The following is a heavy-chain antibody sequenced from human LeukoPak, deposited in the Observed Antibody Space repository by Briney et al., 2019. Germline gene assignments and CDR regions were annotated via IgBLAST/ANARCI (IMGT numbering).Heavy chain of an antibody. CDR3: ATTYSTPSIAGYYYGMDV. CDR2: IYYSGST. J-gene: IGHJ6*02. D-gene: IGHD6-6*01. V-gene: IGHV4-59*01. Sequence: WGSLTLTCTVSGGTISSYYWSWIRQPPGKGLEWVGYIYYSGSTNYNPSLKSRVTISVDTSKNQFSLKLSTVTAADTAVYYCATTYSTPSIAGYYYGMDVWGQGTTVTVSS. CDR1: GGTISSYY.